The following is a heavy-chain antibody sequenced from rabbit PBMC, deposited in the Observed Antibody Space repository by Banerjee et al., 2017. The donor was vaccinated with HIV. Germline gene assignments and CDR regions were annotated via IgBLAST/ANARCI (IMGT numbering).Heavy chain of an antibody. CDR1: GLDFSSSYY. D-gene: IGHD6-1*01. Sequence: QSLEESGGGLVQPEGSLTLTCKASGLDFSSSYYMCWVRQAPGKGLEWIACIYAGSSGSTNYASWAKGRFTISKTSSTTVTLQMTTLTAADTATYFCVRTYAIKSDSYDVRYFDLWGPGTLVTVS. CDR2: IYAGSSGST. V-gene: IGHV1S40*01. CDR3: VRTYAIKSDSYDVRYFDL. J-gene: IGHJ4*01.